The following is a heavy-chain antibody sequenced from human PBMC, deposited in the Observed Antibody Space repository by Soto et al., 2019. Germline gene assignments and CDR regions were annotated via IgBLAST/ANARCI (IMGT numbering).Heavy chain of an antibody. J-gene: IGHJ4*02. Sequence: PSETLSLTCNVSGASINSAGYYWSWIRQHPGKGPEWIGYIYYSGRTYYNPSLKTRVTISIGTSKTQFSLKLSSVTAADTAVYYCARAGGNSGFGFDYWGQGTLVTVPQ. CDR1: GASINSAGYY. CDR3: ARAGGNSGFGFDY. D-gene: IGHD2-21*02. CDR2: IYYSGRT. V-gene: IGHV4-31*03.